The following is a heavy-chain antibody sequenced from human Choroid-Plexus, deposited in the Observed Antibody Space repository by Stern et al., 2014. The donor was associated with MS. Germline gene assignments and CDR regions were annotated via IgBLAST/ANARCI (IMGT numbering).Heavy chain of an antibody. CDR2: VSYDGSNK. Sequence: VQLVESGGGVVQPGRPLRLSCVASGFTFGSCAMHLVRQAPGKGLEWVAGVSYDGSNKYYADSVKGRFTISRDNSRNTLYMQMSSLRPEDTAVYYCAKDRQYLTYFFDHWGQGSLVTVSS. D-gene: IGHD2/OR15-2a*01. CDR1: GFTFGSCA. V-gene: IGHV3-30*18. CDR3: AKDRQYLTYFFDH. J-gene: IGHJ5*02.